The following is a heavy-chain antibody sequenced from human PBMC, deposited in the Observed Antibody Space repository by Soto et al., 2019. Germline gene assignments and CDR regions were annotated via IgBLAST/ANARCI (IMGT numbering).Heavy chain of an antibody. V-gene: IGHV3-33*01. CDR3: ARVYYYGSGSYYPPFDYYYGMDV. CDR2: IWYDGSNK. Sequence: GGSLRLSCAASGFTFSSYGMHWVRQAPGKGLEWVAVIWYDGSNKYYADSVKGRFTISRDNSKNTLYLQMNSLRAEDTAVYYCARVYYYGSGSYYPPFDYYYGMDVWGQGTTVTVSS. J-gene: IGHJ6*02. CDR1: GFTFSSYG. D-gene: IGHD3-10*01.